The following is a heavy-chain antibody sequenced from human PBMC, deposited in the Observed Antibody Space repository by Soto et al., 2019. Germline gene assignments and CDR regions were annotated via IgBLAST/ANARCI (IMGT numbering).Heavy chain of an antibody. CDR1: GGTFSSYA. CDR2: IIPIFGTA. V-gene: IGHV1-69*01. CDR3: ARLGYYDSSGYYYPSGWFDP. Sequence: QVQLVQSGAEVKKPGSSVKVSCKASGGTFSSYAISWVRQAPGQGLEWMGGIIPIFGTANYAQKFQGRVTITADESTSTAYMELSSLRSEDTAVYYCARLGYYDSSGYYYPSGWFDPWGRGTLVTVSS. D-gene: IGHD3-22*01. J-gene: IGHJ5*02.